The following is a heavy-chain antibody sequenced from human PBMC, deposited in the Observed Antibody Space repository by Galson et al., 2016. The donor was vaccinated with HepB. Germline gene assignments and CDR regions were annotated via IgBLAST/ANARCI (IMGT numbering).Heavy chain of an antibody. Sequence: SVKVSCKASGYTFTGYYMHWVRQAPGQGLEWMGWINPNSGGTNYAQTFQGWVTMTRDTSISTAYMELRRLRSDDTAVYYCARGESSSSWWDYDYYGMDVWGQGTTVTVSS. V-gene: IGHV1-2*04. CDR2: INPNSGGT. D-gene: IGHD6-6*01. CDR3: ARGESSSSWWDYDYYGMDV. J-gene: IGHJ6*02. CDR1: GYTFTGYY.